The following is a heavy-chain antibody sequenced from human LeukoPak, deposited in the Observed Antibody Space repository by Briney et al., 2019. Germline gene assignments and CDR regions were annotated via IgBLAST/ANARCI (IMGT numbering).Heavy chain of an antibody. D-gene: IGHD3-10*01. Sequence: GASVKVSCKASGYTFTGYYMHWVRQAPGQGLEWMGWINPNSGGTNYAQKFQGRVTMTRDTSISTAYMELSRLRSDDTAVYYCARGRPSPVIRITMVRQDAFDIWGQGTMVTVSS. CDR1: GYTFTGYY. CDR2: INPNSGGT. V-gene: IGHV1-2*02. J-gene: IGHJ3*02. CDR3: ARGRPSPVIRITMVRQDAFDI.